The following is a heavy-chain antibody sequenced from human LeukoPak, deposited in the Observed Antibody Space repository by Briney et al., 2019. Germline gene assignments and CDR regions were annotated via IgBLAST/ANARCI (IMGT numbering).Heavy chain of an antibody. Sequence: SETLSLTCAVSGTSFSSYYWSWIRQPPGKGLEWIGEVNHSGYTNDNPSLKSRVTISVDTSKNQFSLRLRSVTAADTGVYFCARMNTGHDFWGQGTLVTVSS. CDR3: ARMNTGHDF. CDR1: GTSFSSYY. V-gene: IGHV4-34*01. CDR2: VNHSGYT. J-gene: IGHJ4*02. D-gene: IGHD4-17*01.